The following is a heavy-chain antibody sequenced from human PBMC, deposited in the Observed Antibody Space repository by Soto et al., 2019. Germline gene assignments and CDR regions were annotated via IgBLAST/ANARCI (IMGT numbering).Heavy chain of an antibody. Sequence: QVQLVQSGAEVKKPGSSVKVSCKASGGTFSSYAISWVRQAPGHGLEWMGGIIPIFGTANYAQKFQGRVTITADESTSTAYMELSSLRSEDTAVYYCARARAVYYDILTGYYGIDYWGQGTLVTVSS. CDR2: IIPIFGTA. J-gene: IGHJ4*02. CDR3: ARARAVYYDILTGYYGIDY. CDR1: GGTFSSYA. V-gene: IGHV1-69*12. D-gene: IGHD3-9*01.